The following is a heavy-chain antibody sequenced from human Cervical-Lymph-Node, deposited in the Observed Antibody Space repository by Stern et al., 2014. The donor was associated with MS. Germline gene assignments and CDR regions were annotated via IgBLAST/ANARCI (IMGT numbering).Heavy chain of an antibody. D-gene: IGHD4-17*01. CDR1: GYTFSTYG. J-gene: IGHJ4*02. V-gene: IGHV7-4-1*02. CDR3: ARYAPTVTTDFDY. CDR2: INPNTGTP. Sequence: QVQLVQSGSELKKPGASVKVSCKASGYTFSTYGMNWVRQAPGQGLEWMGWINPNTGTPTYAQCFTGRLVFSLDTSVSTAYLQISSLKAEDTAVYYCARYAPTVTTDFDYWGQGTLVTVSS.